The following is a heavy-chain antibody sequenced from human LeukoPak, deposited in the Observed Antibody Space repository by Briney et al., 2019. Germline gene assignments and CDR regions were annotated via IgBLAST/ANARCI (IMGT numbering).Heavy chain of an antibody. CDR1: GYTFTSYG. Sequence: ASVKVSCKASGYTFTSYGISWVRQAPGQGLEWMGWISAYNGNTNYAQKLQGRVTMTTDTSTSTAYMELRSLRSDDTAVYYCARERGYYGSGSSGIDYWGQGTLVTVSS. D-gene: IGHD3-10*01. J-gene: IGHJ4*02. CDR2: ISAYNGNT. CDR3: ARERGYYGSGSSGIDY. V-gene: IGHV1-18*01.